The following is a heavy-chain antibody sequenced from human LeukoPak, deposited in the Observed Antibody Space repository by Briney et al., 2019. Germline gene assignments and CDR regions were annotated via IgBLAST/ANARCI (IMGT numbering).Heavy chain of an antibody. CDR3: ARGSRYYDSSGYFDF. CDR2: INPNSGGT. CDR1: GYTFTGYY. Sequence: GTSVKVSCKASGYTFTGYYMHWVRQAPGQGLEWMRWINPNSGGTNYAQKFQGRVTMTRDTSISTAYMELSRLRSDDTAVYYCARGSRYYDSSGYFDFWGQGTLVTVSS. D-gene: IGHD3-22*01. V-gene: IGHV1-2*02. J-gene: IGHJ4*02.